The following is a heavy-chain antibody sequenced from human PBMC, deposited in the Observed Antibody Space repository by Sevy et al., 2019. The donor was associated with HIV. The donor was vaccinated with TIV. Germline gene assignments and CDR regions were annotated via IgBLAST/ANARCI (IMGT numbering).Heavy chain of an antibody. J-gene: IGHJ4*02. V-gene: IGHV3-23*01. CDR1: GLSFNTYV. Sequence: LSLTCAASGLSFNTYVMSWVRQAPGKGLQWVSTISPNGGSTYYADSVKGRFTISRDNSGKTVFLQVNSLRAEDPALYCCAKESLDGQYWGQGTLVTVSS. CDR3: AKESLDGQY. CDR2: ISPNGGST.